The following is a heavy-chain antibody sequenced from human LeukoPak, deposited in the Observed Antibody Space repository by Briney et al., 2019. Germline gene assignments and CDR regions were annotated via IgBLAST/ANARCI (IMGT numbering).Heavy chain of an antibody. CDR2: ISGGGGIT. Sequence: QPGGSLRLSCAASAFTFSRSAMSWVRQAPGKGLEWVSVISGGGGITNYADSVKGQFTISRDNSNNTLSLQMNSLRVEDTAVYYCAKGGSTVTTEDVVDYWGQGTLVTVSS. CDR1: AFTFSRSA. V-gene: IGHV3-23*01. CDR3: AKGGSTVTTEDVVDY. J-gene: IGHJ4*02. D-gene: IGHD4-17*01.